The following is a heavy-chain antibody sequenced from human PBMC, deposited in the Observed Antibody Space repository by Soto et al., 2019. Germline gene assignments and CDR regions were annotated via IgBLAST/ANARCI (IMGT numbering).Heavy chain of an antibody. CDR3: AREKTSDGMKV. Sequence: QVQLVQAGAEVNKPGASVKVSCKASGYTFTSYDINWVRKATGQGIECMVWMNHNSGNTGYAQKFQGRVTMTKNTSISTAYMKLSSMGSEETAVYYCAREKTSDGMKVWGQENTVTVSS. CDR2: MNHNSGNT. CDR1: GYTFTSYD. V-gene: IGHV1-8*01. J-gene: IGHJ6*01.